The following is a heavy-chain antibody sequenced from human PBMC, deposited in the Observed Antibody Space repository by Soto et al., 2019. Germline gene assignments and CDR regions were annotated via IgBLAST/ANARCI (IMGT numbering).Heavy chain of an antibody. D-gene: IGHD3-3*01. Sequence: PGGSLRLSCAASGVTFISYAMSWVRQATGKGLEWVSAISGSGGSTYYADSVKGRFTISRDNSKNTLYLQMNSLRAEDTAVYYCAKGPTIFGVPYYFDYWGQGTLVTVSS. J-gene: IGHJ4*02. CDR3: AKGPTIFGVPYYFDY. CDR1: GVTFISYA. CDR2: ISGSGGST. V-gene: IGHV3-23*01.